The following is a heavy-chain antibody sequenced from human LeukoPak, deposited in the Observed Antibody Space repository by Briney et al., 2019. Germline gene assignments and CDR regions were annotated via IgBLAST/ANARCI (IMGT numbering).Heavy chain of an antibody. D-gene: IGHD3-22*01. Sequence: PSQTLSLTCTVSGGSISSGSYSWSWIRQPAGKGLEWIGRIYTSGSTNYNPSLKSRVTISVDTSKNQFSLKLSSVTAADTAIYYCARESYYDSSGYSHDAFGIWGQGTMVTVSS. J-gene: IGHJ3*02. CDR2: IYTSGST. V-gene: IGHV4-61*02. CDR3: ARESYYDSSGYSHDAFGI. CDR1: GGSISSGSYS.